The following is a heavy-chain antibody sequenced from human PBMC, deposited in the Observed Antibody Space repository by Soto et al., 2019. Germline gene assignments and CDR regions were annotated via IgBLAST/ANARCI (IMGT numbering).Heavy chain of an antibody. CDR1: GTSISSTHHY. J-gene: IGHJ6*02. D-gene: IGHD4-4*01. CDR2: IYYTGST. Sequence: QVQLQESGPGLLKPSQTLSLTCTVSGTSISSTHHYWSWIRQSPRKGLEGIGYIYYTGSTYYNPSLESRVIISVETSKNLFSLKVDSMTAADTAVYFCVRGVGDDYNQRYHGMDVWGQGTTVIVSS. CDR3: VRGVGDDYNQRYHGMDV. V-gene: IGHV4-31*03.